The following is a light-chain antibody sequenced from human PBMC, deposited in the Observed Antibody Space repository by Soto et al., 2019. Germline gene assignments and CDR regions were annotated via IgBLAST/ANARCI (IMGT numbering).Light chain of an antibody. CDR1: DSNIGSNP. CDR2: TND. J-gene: IGLJ2*01. CDR3: ASWDDSLRGVL. V-gene: IGLV1-47*01. Sequence: QAVVTQPPSASGTPGQRVTISCSGGDSNIGSNPVYWYQQLPGTAPKLVIHTNDQRPSGVPDRFSGSKSGTSATLAISGLRSEDEADYYCASWDDSLRGVLFGGGTKLTV.